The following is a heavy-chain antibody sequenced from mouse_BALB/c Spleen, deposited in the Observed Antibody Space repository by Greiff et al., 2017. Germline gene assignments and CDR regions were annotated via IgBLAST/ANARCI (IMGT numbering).Heavy chain of an antibody. Sequence: EVQGVESGGGLVQPGGSRKLSCAASGFTFSSFGMHWVRQAPEKGLEWVAYISSGSSTIYYADTVKGRFTISRDNPKNTLFLQMTSLRSEDTAMYYCARGDYGNYVLFDYWGQGTTLTVSS. J-gene: IGHJ2*01. D-gene: IGHD2-1*01. CDR3: ARGDYGNYVLFDY. V-gene: IGHV5-17*02. CDR1: GFTFSSFG. CDR2: ISSGSSTI.